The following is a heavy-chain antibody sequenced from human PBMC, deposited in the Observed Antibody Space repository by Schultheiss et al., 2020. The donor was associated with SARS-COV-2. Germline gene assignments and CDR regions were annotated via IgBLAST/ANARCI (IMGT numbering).Heavy chain of an antibody. CDR3: VKSRGPMIAAAANFDY. J-gene: IGHJ4*02. Sequence: GGSLRLSCAASGFTFSSYDMHWVRQATGKGLEWVSAIGTAGDTYYPDSVKGRFTISRDNSKNTLYLQMSSLRAEDTAVYYCVKSRGPMIAAAANFDYWGQGTLVTVSS. CDR2: IGTAGDT. V-gene: IGHV3-13*01. D-gene: IGHD6-13*01. CDR1: GFTFSSYD.